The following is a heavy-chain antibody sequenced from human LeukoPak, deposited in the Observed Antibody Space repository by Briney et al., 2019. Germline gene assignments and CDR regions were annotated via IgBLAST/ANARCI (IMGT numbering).Heavy chain of an antibody. D-gene: IGHD1-26*01. CDR1: GGSISSYY. J-gene: IGHJ4*02. V-gene: IGHV4-59*01. CDR3: ARQVGAPQYYFDY. CDR2: IYYSGST. Sequence: SETLSLTCTVSGGSISSYYWSWIRQPPGKGLEWIGYIYYSGSTNYNPSLKSRVTISVDTSKNQFSLKLSSVTAADTAVYYCARQVGAPQYYFDYWGQGTLVTVSS.